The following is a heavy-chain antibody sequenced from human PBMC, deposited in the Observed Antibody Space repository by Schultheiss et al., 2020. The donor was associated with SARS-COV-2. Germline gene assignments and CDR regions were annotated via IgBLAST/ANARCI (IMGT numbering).Heavy chain of an antibody. Sequence: SETLSLTCAVSGGSISSSNWWSWVRQPPGKGLEWIGYIYYSGSTNYNPSLKSRVTISVDTSKNQFSLKLSFVTAADTAVYYCARDGGITTEGLQKYGMDVWGQGTTVTVSS. J-gene: IGHJ6*02. CDR3: ARDGGITTEGLQKYGMDV. D-gene: IGHD3-16*01. V-gene: IGHV4-4*02. CDR1: GGSISSSNW. CDR2: IYYSGST.